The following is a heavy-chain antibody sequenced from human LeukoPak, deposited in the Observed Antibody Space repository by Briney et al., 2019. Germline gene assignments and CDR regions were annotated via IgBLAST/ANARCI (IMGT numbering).Heavy chain of an antibody. J-gene: IGHJ4*02. CDR1: GYTFTSYY. V-gene: IGHV1-46*01. Sequence: ASVKVSCTASGYTFTSYYMHWVRQAPGQGPEWMGIINPSGGSTSYAQKFQGRVTMTRDTSTSTVYMELSSLRSEDTAVYYCASYCSGGSCYPYWGQGTLVTVSS. CDR2: INPSGGST. CDR3: ASYCSGGSCYPY. D-gene: IGHD2-15*01.